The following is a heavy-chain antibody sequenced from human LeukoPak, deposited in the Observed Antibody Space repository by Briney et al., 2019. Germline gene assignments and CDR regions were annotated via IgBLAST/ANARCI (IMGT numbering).Heavy chain of an antibody. V-gene: IGHV3-30-3*01. Sequence: GGSLRLSCAASGFTFSSYAMHWVRQAPGKGLEWVAVISYDGSNKYYADSVKGRFTISRDNAKNSLYLQMNSLRAEDTAVYYCARGTGAGSGSYYNYWGQGTLVTVSS. J-gene: IGHJ4*02. CDR2: ISYDGSNK. CDR1: GFTFSSYA. CDR3: ARGTGAGSGSYYNY. D-gene: IGHD3-10*01.